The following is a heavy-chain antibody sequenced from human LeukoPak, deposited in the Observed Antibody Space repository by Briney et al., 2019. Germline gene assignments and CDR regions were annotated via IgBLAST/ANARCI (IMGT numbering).Heavy chain of an antibody. Sequence: SETLSLTCTVSGGSISSSSYYWGWIRQPPGKGLEWIGSIYYSGSTYYNPSLKSRVTISVDTSKNQFSLKLSSVTAADTAVYYCARDKRIPTIFGSLVDYYYGMDVWGQGTTVTVSS. CDR2: IYYSGST. CDR3: ARDKRIPTIFGSLVDYYYGMDV. V-gene: IGHV4-39*07. D-gene: IGHD3-3*01. J-gene: IGHJ6*02. CDR1: GGSISSSSYY.